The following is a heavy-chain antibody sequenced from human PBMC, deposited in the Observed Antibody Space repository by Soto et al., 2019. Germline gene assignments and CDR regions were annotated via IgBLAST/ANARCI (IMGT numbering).Heavy chain of an antibody. J-gene: IGHJ6*02. CDR3: ARGGIVGYQLIYPPWGYYYGMDV. D-gene: IGHD2-2*02. Sequence: GESLKISCKGSGYSFTSYWIGWVRQMPGKGLEWMGIIYPGDSDTRYSPSFQGQVTISADKSISTAYLQWSSLKASDTAMYYCARGGIVGYQLIYPPWGYYYGMDVWGQGTTVTVSS. V-gene: IGHV5-51*01. CDR1: GYSFTSYW. CDR2: IYPGDSDT.